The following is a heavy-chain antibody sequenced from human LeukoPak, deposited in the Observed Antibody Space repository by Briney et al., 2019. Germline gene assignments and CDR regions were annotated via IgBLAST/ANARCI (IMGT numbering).Heavy chain of an antibody. D-gene: IGHD4-17*01. CDR1: GGSLSSSS. J-gene: IGHJ5*02. V-gene: IGHV4-4*07. Sequence: SETLSLTCTVPGGSLSSSSWSWIRRPAGKGLERIGHNYISESPNYNPSLKGRVSMSVDTSKNQFSLKLSSVTAADTAVYYCARVVRTTVSDNWFDPWGQGTLVTVSS. CDR2: NYISESP. CDR3: ARVVRTTVSDNWFDP.